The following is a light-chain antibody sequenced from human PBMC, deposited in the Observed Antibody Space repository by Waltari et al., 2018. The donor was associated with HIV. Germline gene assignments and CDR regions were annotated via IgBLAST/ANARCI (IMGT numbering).Light chain of an antibody. V-gene: IGLV3-1*01. Sequence: SYEVTQPPSVSVSPGQTASITCSGHKLGNKYTAWYQQKPGQSPVFVIYEDNKRRSGTPERFSGSNSGDTATLTISGTQAMDEADYYCQAWDSSTVVFGGGTRLTVL. CDR1: KLGNKY. CDR2: EDN. CDR3: QAWDSSTVV. J-gene: IGLJ2*01.